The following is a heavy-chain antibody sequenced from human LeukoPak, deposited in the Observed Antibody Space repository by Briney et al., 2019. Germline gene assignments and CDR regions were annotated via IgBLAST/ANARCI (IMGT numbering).Heavy chain of an antibody. CDR1: RFTLSNYW. V-gene: IGHV3-7*01. J-gene: IGHJ4*02. CDR2: IKQDGSET. CDR3: ARQRGSGCLDY. D-gene: IGHD6-19*01. Sequence: GGSLRLSCAASRFTLSNYWMSWVRQAPGKGLEWVANIKQDGSETYYVDSVKGRFTISRDNAKNPLSLQMNSLRAEDTAVYYCARQRGSGCLDYWGQGTVVTVSS.